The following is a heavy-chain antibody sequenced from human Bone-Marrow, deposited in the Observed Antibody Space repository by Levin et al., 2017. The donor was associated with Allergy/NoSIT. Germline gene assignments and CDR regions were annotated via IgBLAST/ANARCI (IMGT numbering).Heavy chain of an antibody. J-gene: IGHJ6*02. CDR3: ARQGSCTSNAYYKCSKYFHRGLDV. CDR2: TYFGDSDT. V-gene: IGHV5-51*01. Sequence: GESLKISFKGSGYDFSHYWIGWVRQMPGKGLEWMGITYFGDSDTRYSPSFQGQVTISADKSSSTAYLEWASLKASDSAVYYCARQGSCTSNAYYKCSKYFHRGLDVWGQGTTVTVSS. D-gene: IGHD2-2*01. CDR1: GYDFSHYW.